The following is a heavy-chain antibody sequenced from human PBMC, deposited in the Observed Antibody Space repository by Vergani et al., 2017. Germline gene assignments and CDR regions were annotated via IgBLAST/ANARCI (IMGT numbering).Heavy chain of an antibody. CDR1: GFTFSGSA. V-gene: IGHV3-73*02. CDR3: TRRSSGIAAATN. J-gene: IGHJ4*02. D-gene: IGHD6-13*01. CDR2: IRSKANSYAT. Sequence: EVQLVESGGGLVQPGGSLKLSCAASGFTFSGSAMHWVRQASGKGLEWVGRIRSKANSYATAYAASVKGRFTISRDDSKNTAYQQMNSLKTEDTAVYYCTRRSSGIAAATNRGQGTLVTVSS.